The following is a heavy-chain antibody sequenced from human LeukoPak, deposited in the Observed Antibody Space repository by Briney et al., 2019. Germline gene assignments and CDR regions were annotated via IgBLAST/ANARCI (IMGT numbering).Heavy chain of an antibody. V-gene: IGHV4-4*07. Sequence: SETLSLTCTVSGGTMTNYYWSWIRQPAGKELEWIGRIYSSGSTNYNPSLKSRVTMSVDTSKNQFSLNLTSVTVADMAVYFCARGDLGYCSGGSCYGDWFDPWGQGTLVTVSS. J-gene: IGHJ5*02. CDR2: IYSSGST. D-gene: IGHD2-15*01. CDR3: ARGDLGYCSGGSCYGDWFDP. CDR1: GGTMTNYY.